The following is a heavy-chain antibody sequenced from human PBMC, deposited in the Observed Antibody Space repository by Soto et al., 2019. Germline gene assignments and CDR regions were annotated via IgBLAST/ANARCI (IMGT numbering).Heavy chain of an antibody. CDR3: TKGSVEGI. V-gene: IGHV3-15*07. Sequence: EVQLVESAGGLVKPGGSLRLSCVASGFSFNEAWMNWVRQAPGEGLEWVGRIKTSAGGGETDYAAPVQGRFTISRDDSKNDRYRHMNSLRTEDTAIYYCTKGSVEGIWGQGTTVTVSS. CDR1: GFSFNEAW. CDR2: IKTSAGGGET. J-gene: IGHJ6*02. D-gene: IGHD2-15*01.